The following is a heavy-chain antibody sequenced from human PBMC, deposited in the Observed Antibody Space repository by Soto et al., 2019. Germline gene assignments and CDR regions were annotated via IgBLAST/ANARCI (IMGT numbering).Heavy chain of an antibody. CDR2: ISGSGGST. J-gene: IGHJ4*02. V-gene: IGHV3-23*01. CDR1: GFTFSSYA. D-gene: IGHD3-9*01. CDR3: AKTTGYYSGYPDY. Sequence: GGSLRLSCAASGFTFSSYAVSWVRQAPGKGLEWVSAISGSGGSTYYADSVKGRFTISRDNSKNTLYLQMNSLRAEDTAVYYCAKTTGYYSGYPDYWGQGTLVTVSS.